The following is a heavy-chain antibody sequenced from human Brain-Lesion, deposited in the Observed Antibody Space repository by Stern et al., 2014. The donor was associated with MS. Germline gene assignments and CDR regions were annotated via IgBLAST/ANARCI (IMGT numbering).Heavy chain of an antibody. Sequence: DQLVESGPGLVKPSGTLSLTCAVSGGSISSSNWWSWVRQSPGKGLEWIGESDHSGSTIYNPSLKSRVTVSVDKSKNRFSPNLRSVTAADTAVYFCARFPASRPHVFDSWGQGTLVTVSS. V-gene: IGHV4-4*02. J-gene: IGHJ4*02. CDR2: SDHSGST. CDR1: GGSISSSNW. D-gene: IGHD6-13*01. CDR3: ARFPASRPHVFDS.